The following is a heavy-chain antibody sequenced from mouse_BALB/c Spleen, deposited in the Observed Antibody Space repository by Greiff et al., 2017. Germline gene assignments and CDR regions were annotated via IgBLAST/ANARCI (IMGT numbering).Heavy chain of an antibody. CDR2: ISYSGST. V-gene: IGHV3-2*02. Sequence: EVQGVESGPGLVKPSQSLSLTCTVTGYSITSDYAWNWIRQFPGNKLEWMGYISYSGSTSYNPSLKSRISITRDTSKNQFFLQLNSVTTEDTATYYCARRDYVAMDYWGQGTSVTVSS. CDR1: GYSITSDYA. J-gene: IGHJ4*01. CDR3: ARRDYVAMDY.